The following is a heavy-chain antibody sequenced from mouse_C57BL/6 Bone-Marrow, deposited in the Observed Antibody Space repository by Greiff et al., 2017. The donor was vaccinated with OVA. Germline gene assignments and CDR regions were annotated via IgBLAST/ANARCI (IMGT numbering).Heavy chain of an antibody. CDR1: GYTFTDYY. J-gene: IGHJ4*01. V-gene: IGHV1-26*01. CDR3: ARPSSLYAMDY. D-gene: IGHD6-5*01. Sequence: EVQLQQSGPELVKPGASVKISCKASGYTFTDYYMNWVKQSHGKSLEWIGDINPNNGGTSYNQKFKGKATLTVDKSSSTAYMELRSLTSEDSAVYYCARPSSLYAMDYWGQGTSVTVSS. CDR2: INPNNGGT.